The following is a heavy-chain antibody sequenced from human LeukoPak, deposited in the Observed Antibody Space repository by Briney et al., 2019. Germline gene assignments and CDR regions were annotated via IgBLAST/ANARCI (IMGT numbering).Heavy chain of an antibody. CDR1: EFTFSSYE. J-gene: IGHJ5*02. D-gene: IGHD1-1*01. CDR3: VRDAKDDGMFDP. Sequence: GGSLRLSCAASEFTFSSYEMNGVRQAPGKGLEWVSYISSSSSTTYYADSVKGRFTICRDNAKNSLYLQMNRRRAEDTAVYYCVRDAKDDGMFDPGGQGTLLTVPS. V-gene: IGHV3-48*03. CDR2: ISSSSSTT.